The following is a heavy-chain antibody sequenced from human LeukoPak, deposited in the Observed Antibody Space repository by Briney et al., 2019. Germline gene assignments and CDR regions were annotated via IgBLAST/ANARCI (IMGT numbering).Heavy chain of an antibody. CDR1: GDSISNYY. CDR3: ARGIAAAGTDY. CDR2: IYTSGST. V-gene: IGHV4-4*07. J-gene: IGHJ4*02. Sequence: SETLSLTCIVSGDSISNYYWSWIRQPAGKGLEWIGRIYTSGSTNYNPSLKSRVTMSVDTSKNQFSLKLSSVTAADTSVYYCARGIAAAGTDYWGQGTLVTVSS. D-gene: IGHD6-13*01.